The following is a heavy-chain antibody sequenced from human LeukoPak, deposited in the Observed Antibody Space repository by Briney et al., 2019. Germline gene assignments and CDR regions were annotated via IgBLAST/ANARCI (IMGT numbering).Heavy chain of an antibody. J-gene: IGHJ6*03. V-gene: IGHV3-7*01. Sequence: GGSLSLSCAASAFTFSSYWTGWVSPAQGRWREWEANTKQEVTEKFYVGSGKGRFTISRDNAKNSLYLQMNSLRAEATAVYYCARVRGTYYYMDVWGKGTTVTISS. CDR1: AFTFSSYW. CDR3: ARVRGTYYYMDV. CDR2: TKQEVTEK. D-gene: IGHD1-1*01.